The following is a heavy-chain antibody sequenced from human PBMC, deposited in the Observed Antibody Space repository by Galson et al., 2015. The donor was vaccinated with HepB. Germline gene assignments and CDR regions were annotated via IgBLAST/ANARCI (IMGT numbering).Heavy chain of an antibody. D-gene: IGHD4-23*01. CDR1: GYGFTTYW. Sequence: QSGAEVKKPGESLRISCKGSGYGFTTYWISWVRQMPGKGLEWMGRIDPSDSYTKYRPSFQGRVTISADKSISTAYLQWSSVKASDTAMYYCARGVYGGNQRLGYWGQGTLVTVSS. CDR2: IDPSDSYT. J-gene: IGHJ4*02. CDR3: ARGVYGGNQRLGY. V-gene: IGHV5-10-1*01.